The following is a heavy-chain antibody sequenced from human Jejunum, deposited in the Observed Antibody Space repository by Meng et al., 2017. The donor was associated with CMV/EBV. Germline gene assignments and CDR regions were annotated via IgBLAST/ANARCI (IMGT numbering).Heavy chain of an antibody. V-gene: IGHV3-21*01. CDR3: VRDIVVSDAFDI. J-gene: IGHJ3*02. Sequence: SGFAFSTYGMNWVRQAPGKGLEWVSYISSSSNYIYYADSVKGRFTISRDNAKNSLHLQMNSLRAEDTALYYCVRDIVVSDAFDIWGQGTMVTVSS. CDR2: ISSSSNYI. CDR1: GFAFSTYG. D-gene: IGHD3-22*01.